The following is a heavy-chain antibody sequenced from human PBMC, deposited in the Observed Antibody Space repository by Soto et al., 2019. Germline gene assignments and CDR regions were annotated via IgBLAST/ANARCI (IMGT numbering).Heavy chain of an antibody. Sequence: GGCLRLSCAASGFTFSSYSMNCVRQAPGKGLEWVSSISSRRSDIYYADSVKGRLTISRDNAKNLLYMQMNSTRAADTAVYYCASRHDSSGHLDAFDIWGQGKMVTVSS. J-gene: IGHJ3*02. V-gene: IGHV3-21*01. CDR3: ASRHDSSGHLDAFDI. CDR2: ISSRRSDI. D-gene: IGHD3-22*01. CDR1: GFTFSSYS.